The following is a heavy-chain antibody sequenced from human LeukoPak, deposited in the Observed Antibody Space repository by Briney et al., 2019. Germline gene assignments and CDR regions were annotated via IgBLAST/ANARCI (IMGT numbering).Heavy chain of an antibody. J-gene: IGHJ6*03. CDR3: AGPYYDILTGYYKGYYYYMDV. Sequence: SVKVSCKASGGTFSSYAISWVRQAPGQGLEWMGGIIPIFGTANYAQKFQGRVTITTDESTSTAYMELSSLRFEDTAVYYCAGPYYDILTGYYKGYYYYMDVWGKGTTVTVSS. CDR1: GGTFSSYA. V-gene: IGHV1-69*05. D-gene: IGHD3-9*01. CDR2: IIPIFGTA.